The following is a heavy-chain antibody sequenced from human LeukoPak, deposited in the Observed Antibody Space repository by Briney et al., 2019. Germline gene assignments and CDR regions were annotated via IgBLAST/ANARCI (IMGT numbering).Heavy chain of an antibody. J-gene: IGHJ4*02. V-gene: IGHV1-24*01. CDR2: FDPEDGET. D-gene: IGHD3-9*01. CDR1: GYTLTELS. Sequence: ASVKVSCKVSGYTLTELSMHWVRQAPGKGLEWMGGFDPEDGETIYAQKFQGRVTMTEDTSTDTAYMELSSLRSEDTAVYYCARMILLLGDVLTVPPRGFDYWGQGTLVTVSS. CDR3: ARMILLLGDVLTVPPRGFDY.